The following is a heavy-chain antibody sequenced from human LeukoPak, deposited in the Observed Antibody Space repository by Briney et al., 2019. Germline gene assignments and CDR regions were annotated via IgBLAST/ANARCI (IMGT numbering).Heavy chain of an antibody. D-gene: IGHD1-26*01. V-gene: IGHV1-46*01. J-gene: IGHJ3*02. CDR1: GYTFTSYY. CDR2: INPTGGRT. Sequence: GASVKVSCKASGYTFTSYYFHWVRQAPGQGLEWMGVINPTGGRTRYAQKFQGRVTMTRDMSTSTVYMELSSLTSEDTAVYYCARAESWEHSGGSQDIFDMWGQGTMVTVSS. CDR3: ARAESWEHSGGSQDIFDM.